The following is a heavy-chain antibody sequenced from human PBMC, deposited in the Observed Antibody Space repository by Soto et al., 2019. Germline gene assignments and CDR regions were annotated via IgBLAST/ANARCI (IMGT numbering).Heavy chain of an antibody. CDR3: ATVQGVRLFGELSHFDS. CDR1: GGTFNRFA. J-gene: IGHJ4*02. CDR2: VTPIFETP. Sequence: QVHLVQSGAEVRNPGSSVSVSCKFSGGTFNRFAMNWVRQAPGQGLEWLGGVTPIFETPNFPQRFQGRLTITADESTTTAYMELSGLRSDDTAVYYCATVQGVRLFGELSHFDSWGQGTLVTVSS. V-gene: IGHV1-69*01. D-gene: IGHD3-10*02.